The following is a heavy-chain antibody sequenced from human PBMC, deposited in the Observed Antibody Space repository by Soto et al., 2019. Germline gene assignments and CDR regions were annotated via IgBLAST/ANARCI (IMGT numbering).Heavy chain of an antibody. CDR3: AKVPFGGVIADYFDY. CDR2: ISGSGGST. D-gene: IGHD3-16*02. CDR1: GFTFSSYA. Sequence: GSLRLSCAASGFTFSSYAMSWVRQAPGKGLEWVSAISGSGGSTYYADSVKGRFTISRDNSKNTLYLQMNSLRAEDTAVYYCAKVPFGGVIADYFDYWGQGTLVTVSS. V-gene: IGHV3-23*01. J-gene: IGHJ4*02.